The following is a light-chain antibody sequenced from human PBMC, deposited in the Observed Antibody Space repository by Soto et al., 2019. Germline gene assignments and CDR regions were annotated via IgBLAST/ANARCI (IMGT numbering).Light chain of an antibody. CDR1: SSNIGAGYD. J-gene: IGLJ2*01. V-gene: IGLV1-40*01. CDR2: GNS. Sequence: QSVLTQPPSVSGAPGQRVTISCTGSSSNIGAGYDVHWYQQLPGTAPNLLIYGNSNPPSGVPDRFSGSKSGTSASLAITGLQAEDEADYYCQSYDSSLRVFGGGTKLTVL. CDR3: QSYDSSLRV.